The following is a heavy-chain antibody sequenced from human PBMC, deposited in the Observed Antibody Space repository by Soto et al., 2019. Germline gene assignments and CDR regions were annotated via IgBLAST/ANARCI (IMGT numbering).Heavy chain of an antibody. D-gene: IGHD6-19*01. CDR3: AKGDSSWVSWFDP. Sequence: ASVMVSFKASGSTFTAQYLHWVRQAPGEGLEWMGWINPTTGATRYAQKFQGRVTMTRDTSMSTAYLEVRSLRPDDTAVYYCAKGDSSWVSWFDPWGQGTLVTVSS. CDR1: GSTFTAQY. V-gene: IGHV1-2*02. J-gene: IGHJ5*02. CDR2: INPTTGAT.